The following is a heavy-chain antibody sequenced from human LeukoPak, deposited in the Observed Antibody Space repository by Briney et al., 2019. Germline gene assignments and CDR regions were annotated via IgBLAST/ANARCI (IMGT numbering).Heavy chain of an antibody. CDR2: IRSKTHGEAI. J-gene: IGHJ4*02. V-gene: IGHV3-15*07. D-gene: IGHD3-3*01. CDR1: GFTFSNVW. Sequence: GGSLRLSCAASGFTFSNVWMNWVRQAPGKGLEWVGRIRSKTHGEAIDYAAPVRGRFTISRDDSKNTLYLQLNSLKTEDTAVYYCTTHEYDFWSGYLDYWGQGTLVTVSS. CDR3: TTHEYDFWSGYLDY.